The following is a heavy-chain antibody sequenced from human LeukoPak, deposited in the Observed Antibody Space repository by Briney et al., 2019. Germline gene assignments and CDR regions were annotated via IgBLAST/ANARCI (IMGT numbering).Heavy chain of an antibody. CDR3: ARDAVTVATPYFDF. V-gene: IGHV1-2*02. CDR1: GFTFTGYY. D-gene: IGHD4-11*01. Sequence: GASVKVSCKTSGFTFTGYYIHWVRQAPGQGLEWMGWINLNSGGTTYAQKFQGRVTMTRDTSISTAYMELSRLRSDDTAVYFRARDAVTVATPYFDFWGQGTLVTVSS. CDR2: INLNSGGT. J-gene: IGHJ4*02.